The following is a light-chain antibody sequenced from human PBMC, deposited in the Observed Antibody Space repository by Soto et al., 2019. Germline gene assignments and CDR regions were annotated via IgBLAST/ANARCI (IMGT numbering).Light chain of an antibody. J-gene: IGLJ1*01. V-gene: IGLV2-11*01. CDR2: DVS. CDR1: SSDVGGYNY. CDR3: CSYAGSYTHV. Sequence: QSALTQPRSVSGSPGQSVTISCTGTSSDVGGYNYVSWYQQHPGKAPKLMIYDVSTRPSGVPDRFSGSKSGNTASLTISGLQADDEAEYYCCSYAGSYTHVFGTGTKVTVL.